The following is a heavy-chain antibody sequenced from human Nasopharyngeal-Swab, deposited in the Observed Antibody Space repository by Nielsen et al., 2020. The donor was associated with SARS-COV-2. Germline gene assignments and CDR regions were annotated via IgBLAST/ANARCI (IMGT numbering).Heavy chain of an antibody. V-gene: IGHV3-23*01. D-gene: IGHD6-13*01. CDR3: AKDRYSWVAAAAPGVYFDY. Sequence: GGSLRLSCAAYGFSFSSYAMSWVRQAPGTGLEWVSAISGSGGSTYYADSVKGRFTISRDNSKNPLYLQMNSLRAEDTAVYYCAKDRYSWVAAAAPGVYFDYWGQGTLVTVSS. CDR1: GFSFSSYA. J-gene: IGHJ4*02. CDR2: ISGSGGST.